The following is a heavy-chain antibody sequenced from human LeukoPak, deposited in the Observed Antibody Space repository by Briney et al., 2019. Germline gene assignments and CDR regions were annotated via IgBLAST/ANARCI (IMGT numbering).Heavy chain of an antibody. CDR2: IYHSGST. J-gene: IGHJ4*02. D-gene: IGHD2-15*01. V-gene: IGHV4-30-2*01. CDR3: ARTHCSGGSCYSSTLDY. Sequence: KASQTLSLTCTVSGGSISSGGYYWSWIRQPPGKGLEWIGYIYHSGSTYYNPSLKSRVTISVDRSKNQFSLKLSSVTPEDTAVYYCARTHCSGGSCYSSTLDYWGQGTLVTVSS. CDR1: GGSISSGGYY.